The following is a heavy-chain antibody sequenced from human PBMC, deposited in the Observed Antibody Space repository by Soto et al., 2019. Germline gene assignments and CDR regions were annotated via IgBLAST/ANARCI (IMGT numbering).Heavy chain of an antibody. Sequence: PGGSLRLSCAASGFTFSSYSMNWVRQAPGQGLEWVSSISSSSSYIYYADSVKGRFTISRDNAKNSLYLQMNSLRAEDTAVYYCARVGYCSSTSCYTRVGLYYYGMDVWGQGTTVTVS. D-gene: IGHD2-2*02. J-gene: IGHJ6*02. CDR1: GFTFSSYS. CDR3: ARVGYCSSTSCYTRVGLYYYGMDV. CDR2: ISSSSSYI. V-gene: IGHV3-21*01.